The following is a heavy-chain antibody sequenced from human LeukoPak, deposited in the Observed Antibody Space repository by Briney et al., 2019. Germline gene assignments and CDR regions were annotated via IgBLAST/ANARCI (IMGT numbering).Heavy chain of an antibody. D-gene: IGHD2-8*01. Sequence: SETLSLTCAVSGYSISSGYYWGWIRQPPGKGLEWIGSIYHSGSTYYNLSLKSRVTISVDTSKNQFSLKLSSVTAADTAVYYCARDLLGYCTNGVCYTGFDYWGQGTLVTVSS. V-gene: IGHV4-38-2*01. CDR1: GYSISSGYY. J-gene: IGHJ4*02. CDR3: ARDLLGYCTNGVCYTGFDY. CDR2: IYHSGST.